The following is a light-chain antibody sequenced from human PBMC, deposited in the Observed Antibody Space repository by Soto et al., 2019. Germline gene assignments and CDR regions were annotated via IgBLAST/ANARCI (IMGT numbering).Light chain of an antibody. J-gene: IGLJ2*01. Sequence: SYELSQPPSVSVSPGQTATIACSGEKLGDKDAYWYQQKPGRSPVLVIYQDDQRPSGIPERFSGSNSGDTATLTISGTQTMDEADYYCQAWDSSTYVVFGGGTKLTVL. CDR2: QDD. CDR3: QAWDSSTYVV. CDR1: KLGDKD. V-gene: IGLV3-1*01.